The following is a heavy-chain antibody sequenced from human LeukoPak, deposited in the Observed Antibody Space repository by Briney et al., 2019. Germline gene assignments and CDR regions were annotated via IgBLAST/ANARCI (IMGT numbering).Heavy chain of an antibody. Sequence: ASVKFSCKASGGTFSSYAISWVRQAPGQGLEWMGGIIPIFGTANYAQKFQGRVTITTDESTSTAYMELSSLRSEDTAVYYCARAKMVRGVIIDDYWGQGTLVTVSS. V-gene: IGHV1-69*05. CDR3: ARAKMVRGVIIDDY. D-gene: IGHD3-10*01. CDR2: IIPIFGTA. CDR1: GGTFSSYA. J-gene: IGHJ4*02.